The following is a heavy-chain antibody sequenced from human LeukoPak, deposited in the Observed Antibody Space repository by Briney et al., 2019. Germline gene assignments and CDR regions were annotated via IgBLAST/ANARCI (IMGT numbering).Heavy chain of an antibody. V-gene: IGHV3-15*07. Sequence: GGSLRLSCVVSGFTFNRCWMNWVRQAPGKGLEWVGRIKSKTDGGTTDYAAPVKGRFTISRDDSKNTLYLQMNSLKTEDTAVYYCTTAGPHYYYYYGMDVWGQGTTVTVSS. CDR3: TTAGPHYYYYYGMDV. CDR2: IKSKTDGGTT. CDR1: GFTFNRCW. J-gene: IGHJ6*02.